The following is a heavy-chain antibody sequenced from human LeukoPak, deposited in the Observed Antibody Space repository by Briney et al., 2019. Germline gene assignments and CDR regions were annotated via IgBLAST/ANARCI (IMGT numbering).Heavy chain of an antibody. Sequence: GGSLRLSCAASGFTVSSNYMSWVRQAPRKGLEWVSVIYSGGSTYYADSVKGRFTISRDNSKNTLYLQMNSLRAEDTAVYYCACSKRWLAFDYWGQGTLVTVSS. J-gene: IGHJ4*02. V-gene: IGHV3-53*01. CDR1: GFTVSSNY. D-gene: IGHD6-19*01. CDR3: ACSKRWLAFDY. CDR2: IYSGGST.